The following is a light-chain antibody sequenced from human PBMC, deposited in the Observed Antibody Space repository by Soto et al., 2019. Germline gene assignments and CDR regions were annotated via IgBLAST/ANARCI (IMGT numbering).Light chain of an antibody. CDR2: GAS. J-gene: IGKJ1*01. CDR3: QQYESSPRT. CDR1: QSVSSNY. Sequence: EIVLTQSPGTLSLSPGERATLSCRASQSVSSNYLAWYQQKPGQAPRHLIYGASSRATGIPDRFSGSGSGTDFTLTISRLEPEDFAVYYCQQYESSPRTFGQGTKVEVK. V-gene: IGKV3-20*01.